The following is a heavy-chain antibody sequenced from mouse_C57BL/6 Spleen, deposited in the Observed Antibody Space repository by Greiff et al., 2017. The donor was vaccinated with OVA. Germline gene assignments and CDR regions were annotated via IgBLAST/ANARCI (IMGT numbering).Heavy chain of an antibody. J-gene: IGHJ4*01. CDR1: GYSITSGYY. CDR3: ARDWDY. Sequence: DVQLQESGPGLVKPSQSLSLTCSVTGYSITSGYYWNWIRQFPGNKLEWMGYISYDGSNNYNPSLKNRISITRDTSKNQFFLKLNSVTTEDTATYYCARDWDYWGQGTSVTVSS. CDR2: ISYDGSN. V-gene: IGHV3-6*01.